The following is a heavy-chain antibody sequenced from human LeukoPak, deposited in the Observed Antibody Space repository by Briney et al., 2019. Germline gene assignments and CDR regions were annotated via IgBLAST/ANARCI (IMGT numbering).Heavy chain of an antibody. CDR3: AKAITMIVVAVSAFDI. D-gene: IGHD3-22*01. V-gene: IGHV3-23*01. CDR1: GFIFSSYG. CDR2: ISGSGGST. J-gene: IGHJ3*02. Sequence: PGGSLRLSCAASGFIFSSYGMSWVRQAPGKGLEWVSAISGSGGSTYYADSVKGRFTISRDNSKNTLYLQMNSLRAEDTAVYYCAKAITMIVVAVSAFDIWGQGTMVTVSS.